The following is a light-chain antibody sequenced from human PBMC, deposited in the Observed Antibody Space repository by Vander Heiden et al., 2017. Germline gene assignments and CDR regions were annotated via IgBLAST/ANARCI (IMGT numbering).Light chain of an antibody. CDR1: QSISSW. CDR3: QQDNSFSRT. CDR2: KAS. J-gene: IGKJ1*01. V-gene: IGKV1-5*03. Sequence: DIQMTQSPSTLSASVGDRVTITCRASQSISSWLAWYQQKAGKAPKLLIYKASSLDTGVPSRFSGSGSGTEFTLTISSLQPDDFASYYCQQDNSFSRTFGQGTKVEIK.